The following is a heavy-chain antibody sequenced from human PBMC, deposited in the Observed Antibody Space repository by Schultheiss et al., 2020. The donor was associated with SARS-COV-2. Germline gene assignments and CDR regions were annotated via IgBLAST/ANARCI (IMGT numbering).Heavy chain of an antibody. CDR3: AKDRAPYYSWNYMQQ. D-gene: IGHD1-26*01. Sequence: GGSLRLSCAASGFTFSSYGMHWVRQAPGKGLEWVSGISGSGGDTYYPYSAKGRFTISRDNSKNTLYLQMNSLRAEDTALYFCAKDRAPYYSWNYMQQWGQGAQVTVSS. CDR2: ISGSGGDT. V-gene: IGHV3-NL1*01. CDR1: GFTFSSYG. J-gene: IGHJ4*02.